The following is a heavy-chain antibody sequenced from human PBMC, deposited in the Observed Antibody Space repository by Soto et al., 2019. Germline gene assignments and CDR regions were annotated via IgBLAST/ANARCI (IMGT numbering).Heavy chain of an antibody. D-gene: IGHD3-10*01. V-gene: IGHV3-23*01. J-gene: IGHJ5*02. CDR1: GFMFSTTD. CDR3: VKNSGWFNT. CDR2: IEGSGEIT. Sequence: GGSLRLSCAARGFMFSTTDMSWVRQAPGKGLEWLTTIEGSGEITYYADSVKGRFTISRDNSKSTVYLQMDSLTADDTAVYFCVKNSGWFNTWGQGAPVTVSS.